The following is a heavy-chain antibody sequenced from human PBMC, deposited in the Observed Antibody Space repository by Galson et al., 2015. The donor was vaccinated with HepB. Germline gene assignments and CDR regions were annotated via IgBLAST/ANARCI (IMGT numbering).Heavy chain of an antibody. D-gene: IGHD1-7*01. V-gene: IGHV3-23*01. CDR3: ARSRRWGTSITGTCYGFDY. J-gene: IGHJ4*02. CDR1: GFIFNNYA. Sequence: SLRLSCAASGFIFNNYATAWVRQAPGKGPEAVSAIRASGDTTYYADSVRDRFSVSRDNSKNTLYLHLDSLRVEDTAIYYCARSRRWGTSITGTCYGFDYWGQGALVTVS. CDR2: IRASGDTT.